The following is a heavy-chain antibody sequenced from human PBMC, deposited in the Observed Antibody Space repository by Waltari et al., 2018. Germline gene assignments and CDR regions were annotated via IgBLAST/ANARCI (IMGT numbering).Heavy chain of an antibody. CDR3: ARGAHNLERDYMDV. Sequence: QVQLVQSGAEVKKPGSSVKVSCKASGGTFSDYGITWVRQAPGQGLEWMGGLIPFFRIANYAQIFQDRVTITADESASTTYMELSSLRSEDTAIYYCARGAHNLERDYMDVWGTGTTVTVSS. D-gene: IGHD1-20*01. V-gene: IGHV1-69*12. J-gene: IGHJ6*03. CDR2: LIPFFRIA. CDR1: GGTFSDYG.